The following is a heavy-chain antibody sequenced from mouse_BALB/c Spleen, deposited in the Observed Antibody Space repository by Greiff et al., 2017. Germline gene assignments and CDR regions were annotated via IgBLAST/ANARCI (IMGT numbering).Heavy chain of an antibody. D-gene: IGHD2-5*01. Sequence: EVKLLESGAELVKPGASVKLSCTASGFNIKDTYMHWVKQRPEQGLEWIGRIDPANGNTKYDPKFQGKATITADTSSNTAYLQLSSLTSEDTAVYYCARSLYCSNSGAAYWGQGTLVTVSA. CDR1: GFNIKDTY. CDR2: IDPANGNT. J-gene: IGHJ3*01. CDR3: ARSLYCSNSGAAY. V-gene: IGHV14-3*02.